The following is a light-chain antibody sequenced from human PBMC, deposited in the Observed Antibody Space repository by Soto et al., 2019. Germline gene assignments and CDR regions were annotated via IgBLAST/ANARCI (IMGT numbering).Light chain of an antibody. CDR3: QPRSNEHLT. J-gene: IGKJ4*01. CDR1: QSVSSY. V-gene: IGKV3-11*01. Sequence: EIVLTHSPATLSLSPGERATLSCRASQSVSSYVAWYKQKPGQAPRLLIYDASNRATGIPARFSGSGSGTAFTLTISSIEPEDGAFYYCQPRSNEHLTVCGGTNVEI. CDR2: DAS.